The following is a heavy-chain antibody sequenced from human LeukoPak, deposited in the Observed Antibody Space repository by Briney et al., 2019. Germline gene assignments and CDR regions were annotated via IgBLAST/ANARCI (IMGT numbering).Heavy chain of an antibody. CDR3: ARDGDTAMVTGVDY. Sequence: GGSLRLSCAASGFTFSSYGMTWVRQAPGKGLEWVSYISSSSSTIYYADSVKGRFTISRDNAKNSLYLQMNSLRAEDTAVYYCARDGDTAMVTGVDYWGQGTLVTVSS. J-gene: IGHJ4*02. D-gene: IGHD5-18*01. V-gene: IGHV3-48*04. CDR2: ISSSSSTI. CDR1: GFTFSSYG.